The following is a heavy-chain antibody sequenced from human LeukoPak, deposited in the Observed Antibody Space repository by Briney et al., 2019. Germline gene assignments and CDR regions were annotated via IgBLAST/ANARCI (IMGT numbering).Heavy chain of an antibody. Sequence: GGSLRLSCAASGFTFSSYWMSWVRQAPGKGLEWVANIKQDGSEKYYVDSVKGRFTISRDNAKNSLYLQMNSLRAEDTAIYYCARDKIEGPSNFDNWGQGTLVIVSS. V-gene: IGHV3-7*03. D-gene: IGHD2/OR15-2a*01. J-gene: IGHJ4*02. CDR1: GFTFSSYW. CDR3: ARDKIEGPSNFDN. CDR2: IKQDGSEK.